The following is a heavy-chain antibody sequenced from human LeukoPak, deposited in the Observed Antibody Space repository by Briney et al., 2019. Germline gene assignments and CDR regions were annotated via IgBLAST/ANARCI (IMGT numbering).Heavy chain of an antibody. CDR3: ARDGVLYSGYDVSRY. CDR2: INPSGGST. CDR1: GYTFTSYY. D-gene: IGHD5-12*01. Sequence: ASVKVSCKASGYTFTSYYMHWVRQAPGQGLEWMGIINPSGGSTSYAQKFQGRVTMTRDMSTSTVYMELSSLRSEDTAAYYCARDGVLYSGYDVSRYWGQGTLVTVSS. J-gene: IGHJ4*02. V-gene: IGHV1-46*01.